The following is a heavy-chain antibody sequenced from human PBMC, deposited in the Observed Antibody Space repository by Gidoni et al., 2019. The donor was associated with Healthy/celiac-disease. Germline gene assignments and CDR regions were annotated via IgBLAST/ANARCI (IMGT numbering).Heavy chain of an antibody. CDR2: IYSGGST. D-gene: IGHD3-16*02. J-gene: IGHJ4*02. Sequence: EVQLVESGGGLVQPGGSLRLSCAASGFPVSTNYLSWVRQAPGKGLEWVSVIYSGGSTYYADSVKGRFTISRHNSKNTLYLQMNSLRAEDTAVYYCARVSQERPYDYVWGSYRYTEDWGQGTLVTVSS. V-gene: IGHV3-53*04. CDR1: GFPVSTNY. CDR3: ARVSQERPYDYVWGSYRYTED.